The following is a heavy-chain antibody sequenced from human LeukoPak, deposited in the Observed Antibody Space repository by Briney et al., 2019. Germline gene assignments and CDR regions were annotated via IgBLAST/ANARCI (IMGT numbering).Heavy chain of an antibody. V-gene: IGHV3-66*03. CDR3: VRDRAEGRAWVEFDP. CDR1: VFRLSYYG. CDR2: LYRNCGK. Sequence: GGPLRLSCVASVFRLSYYGMTGVPRAPGKAPGGVSLLYRNCGKYYADSVQGRFIISRDNSKKTLYLQMNNLRVEDTAVYRCVRDRAEGRAWVEFDPWGERTVLTLSS. J-gene: IGHJ5*02.